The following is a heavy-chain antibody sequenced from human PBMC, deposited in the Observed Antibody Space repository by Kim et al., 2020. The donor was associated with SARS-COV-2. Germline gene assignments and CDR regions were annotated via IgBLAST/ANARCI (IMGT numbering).Heavy chain of an antibody. CDR3: AGDYYGSGSYLVLGY. J-gene: IGHJ4*02. V-gene: IGHV4-39*07. CDR1: GGSISSSSYY. D-gene: IGHD3-10*01. Sequence: SETLSLTCTVSGGSISSSSYYWGWIRQPPGKGLEWIGSIYYSGSTYYNPSLKSRVTISVDTSKNQFSLKLSSVTAADTAVYYCAGDYYGSGSYLVLGYWGQRNLVTVSS. CDR2: IYYSGST.